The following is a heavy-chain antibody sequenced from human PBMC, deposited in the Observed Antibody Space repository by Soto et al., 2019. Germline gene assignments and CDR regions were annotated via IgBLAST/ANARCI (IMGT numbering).Heavy chain of an antibody. Sequence: ASVKVSCKASGYTFSSYGISWARQAPGQGLEWMEWISVYNGNTKYAQKAQGRVIMTTDTSTSTAYMELRSLRSDDTAMYYCARDAAVIKDVTALTYFYGMDVWGQGTTVTVSS. J-gene: IGHJ6*02. V-gene: IGHV1-18*01. CDR3: ARDAAVIKDVTALTYFYGMDV. CDR1: GYTFSSYG. CDR2: ISVYNGNT. D-gene: IGHD6-25*01.